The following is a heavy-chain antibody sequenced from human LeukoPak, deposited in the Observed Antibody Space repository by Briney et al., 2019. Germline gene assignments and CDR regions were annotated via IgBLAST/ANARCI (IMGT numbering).Heavy chain of an antibody. Sequence: SETLSLTCAVYGGSFSGYYWSWIRQPPGKGPEWIGEINHSGSTNYNPSLKSRVTISVDTSKNQFSLKLSSVTAADTAVYYCASRVVTAIPEDAWYYFDYWGQGTLVTVSS. J-gene: IGHJ4*02. CDR1: GGSFSGYY. CDR3: ASRVVTAIPEDAWYYFDY. CDR2: INHSGST. D-gene: IGHD2-21*02. V-gene: IGHV4-34*01.